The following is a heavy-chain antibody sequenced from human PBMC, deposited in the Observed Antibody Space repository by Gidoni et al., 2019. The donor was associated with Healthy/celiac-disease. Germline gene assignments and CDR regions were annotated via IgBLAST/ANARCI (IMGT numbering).Heavy chain of an antibody. D-gene: IGHD3-22*01. CDR1: GFTFGDYA. CDR3: TRDHSYDSSGYYSGYYFDY. V-gene: IGHV3-49*04. CDR2: IRSKAYGGTT. J-gene: IGHJ4*02. Sequence: EVQLVESGGGLVQPGRSLRLSCTASGFTFGDYAMSWVRQAPGKGLEWVGFIRSKAYGGTTEYAASVKGRFTISRDDSKSIAYLQMNSLKTEDTAVYYCTRDHSYDSSGYYSGYYFDYWGQGTLVTVSS.